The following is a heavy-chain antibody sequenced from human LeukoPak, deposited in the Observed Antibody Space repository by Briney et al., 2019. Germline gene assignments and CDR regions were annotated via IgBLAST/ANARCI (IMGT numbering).Heavy chain of an antibody. CDR2: ISGSAGRT. D-gene: IGHD2-15*01. CDR1: GFTFTSYA. CDR3: ANLPKLGYCSGGSCYSSDY. Sequence: GGSLRLSCAASGFTFTSYAISWVRQAPGKGLEWVSSISGSAGRTNYTDSVKGRFTISRDNFKNTLYLQMNSLRAEDTAVYYCANLPKLGYCSGGSCYSSDYWGQGTLVTVSS. V-gene: IGHV3-23*01. J-gene: IGHJ4*02.